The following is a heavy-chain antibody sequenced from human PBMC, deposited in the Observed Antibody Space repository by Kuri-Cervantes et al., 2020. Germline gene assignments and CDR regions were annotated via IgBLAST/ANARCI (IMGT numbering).Heavy chain of an antibody. CDR3: ARDYHGSGIFDY. J-gene: IGHJ4*02. CDR1: GFTFDDYA. CDR2: ISWNRGSI. Sequence: GGSLRLSCAASGFTFDDYAMHWVRQAPGKGLEWVSGISWNRGSIGYADSVKGRFTISRDNAKNSLYLQMNSLRDEDTAVYYCARDYHGSGIFDYWGQGTLVTVSS. V-gene: IGHV3-9*01. D-gene: IGHD3-10*01.